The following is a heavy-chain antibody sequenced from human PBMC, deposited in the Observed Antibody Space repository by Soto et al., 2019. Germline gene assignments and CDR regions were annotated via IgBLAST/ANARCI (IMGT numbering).Heavy chain of an antibody. V-gene: IGHV3-9*01. J-gene: IGHJ4*02. Sequence: EVQLVESGGGWVQPGRFLRLSCAASGFTFDDYAMHWVRQAPGKGLEWVSGISWNSGSIGYADSVKGRCTISRDNAKNSLYLQMNSLRAEDTALYYCAKAISRYGDYRLSYDYWGQGTLVTVSS. D-gene: IGHD4-17*01. CDR1: GFTFDDYA. CDR3: AKAISRYGDYRLSYDY. CDR2: ISWNSGSI.